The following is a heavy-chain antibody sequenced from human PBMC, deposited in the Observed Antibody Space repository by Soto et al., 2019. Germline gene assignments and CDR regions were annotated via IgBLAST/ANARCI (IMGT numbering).Heavy chain of an antibody. J-gene: IGHJ4*02. CDR1: GSAFKTYD. Sequence: QVQLVQSGAEVKKPGASVKVSCNASGSAFKTYDIHWVRQATGQGLEWLGWMNPNTGHSGASWKILGRVSFNSNTSICPTFMELTNLRSDDTAVSYCATNVIIPDLVDSWGQGTLVTVSS. V-gene: IGHV1-8*01. D-gene: IGHD3-3*01. CDR3: ATNVIIPDLVDS. CDR2: MNPNTGHS.